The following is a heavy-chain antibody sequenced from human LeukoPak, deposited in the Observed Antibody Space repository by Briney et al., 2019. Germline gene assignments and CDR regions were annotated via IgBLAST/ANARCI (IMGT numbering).Heavy chain of an antibody. J-gene: IGHJ4*02. CDR3: AREKFDSGSYPGEYYFDY. Sequence: GGSLRLSCAASGFTVSSNYMSWVRQAPGKGLEWVSVIYSGGRTFYADSVKGRITISRDKSKNTLYLQMNSLRAEDTAVYYCAREKFDSGSYPGEYYFDYWGQGTLVTVSS. CDR1: GFTVSSNY. CDR2: IYSGGRT. D-gene: IGHD1-26*01. V-gene: IGHV3-53*01.